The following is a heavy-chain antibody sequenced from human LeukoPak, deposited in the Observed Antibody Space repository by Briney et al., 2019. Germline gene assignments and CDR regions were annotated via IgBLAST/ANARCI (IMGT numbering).Heavy chain of an antibody. CDR1: GFTVSSNY. J-gene: IGHJ4*02. Sequence: GGSLRLSCAASGFTVSSNYMSWVRQAPGKGLEWVSVIYSGGSTYYADSVKGRFTISRDNSNSTLYLQMNSLRAEDTAVYYCATPGDYYDSSGYYLDYWGQGTLVTVSS. CDR2: IYSGGST. V-gene: IGHV3-66*02. CDR3: ATPGDYYDSSGYYLDY. D-gene: IGHD3-22*01.